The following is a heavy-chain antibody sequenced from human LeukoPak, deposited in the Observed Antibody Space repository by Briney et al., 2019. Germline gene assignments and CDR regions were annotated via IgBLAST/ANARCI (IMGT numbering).Heavy chain of an antibody. CDR1: GFTFSTYW. J-gene: IGHJ4*02. D-gene: IGHD3-22*01. CDR2: ISSDGIIT. CDR3: ARRYDYSGYYDF. V-gene: IGHV3-74*03. Sequence: GGSLRLSCAASGFTFSTYWMHWVRQAPGKGLVWVSRISSDGIITTYADSVKGRFTISRDNAKNTLYLQMDSLRVEDTAVYYCARRYDYSGYYDFWGQGTLVTVSS.